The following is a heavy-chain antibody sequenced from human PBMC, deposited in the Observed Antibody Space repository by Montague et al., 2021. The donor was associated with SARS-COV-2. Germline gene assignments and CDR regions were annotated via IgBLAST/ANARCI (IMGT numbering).Heavy chain of an antibody. CDR1: GDSVSSNIAA. CDR2: TYYRSKWHN. V-gene: IGHV6-1*01. Sequence: CAISGDSVSSNIAAWNWIRQSPSRGLEWLGRTYYRSKWHNDYAVSVLSRITISPDTSKNQFSLQLNSVTPEDTAVYYCTQERGPGRTTWHYFDYWGQGTLVTVSS. D-gene: IGHD1-14*01. CDR3: TQERGPGRTTWHYFDY. J-gene: IGHJ4*02.